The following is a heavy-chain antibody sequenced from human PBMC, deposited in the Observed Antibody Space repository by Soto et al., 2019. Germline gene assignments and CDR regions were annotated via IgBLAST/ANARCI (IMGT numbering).Heavy chain of an antibody. Sequence: QITLKESGPTLVKPTQTLTLTCTFSGFSLRISGVGVGWIRQPPGKALEWLALIYWDDDKRYSPSLKSRLTITKDTSKNQVDLKMTNMDPVDTATYYCAHSATVSDAFDIWGQGTMVTVSS. CDR1: GFSLRISGVG. V-gene: IGHV2-5*02. D-gene: IGHD2-15*01. J-gene: IGHJ3*02. CDR2: IYWDDDK. CDR3: AHSATVSDAFDI.